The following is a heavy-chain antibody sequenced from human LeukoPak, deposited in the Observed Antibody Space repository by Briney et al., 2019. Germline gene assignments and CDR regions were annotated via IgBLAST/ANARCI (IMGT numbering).Heavy chain of an antibody. D-gene: IGHD3-10*01. CDR3: ARGGGSGSYYKIGY. Sequence: SETLSLTCSVSGGSISGYYYTWIRQPPGKGLEWIGYIYYTGTTIYNPSLKSRVTLSVDTSKNQLSLKLSSVTAADTAVYYCARGGGSGSYYKIGYWGQGTLVTVSS. CDR2: IYYTGTT. CDR1: GGSISGYY. V-gene: IGHV4-59*12. J-gene: IGHJ4*02.